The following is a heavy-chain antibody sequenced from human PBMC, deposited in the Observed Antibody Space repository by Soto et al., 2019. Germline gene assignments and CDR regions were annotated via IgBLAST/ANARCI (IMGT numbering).Heavy chain of an antibody. D-gene: IGHD2-2*01. CDR2: IIPIFGTA. CDR1: GGTFSSYA. J-gene: IGHJ5*02. CDR3: ANRVPALLYNWFDP. Sequence: QVQLVQSGAEVKKPGSSVKVSCKASGGTFSSYAISWVRQAPGQGLEWMGGIIPIFGTANYAQKFQGRVTITADESTSTAYMELSSLRSEDTAVYYCANRVPALLYNWFDPWAREPWSPSPQ. V-gene: IGHV1-69*01.